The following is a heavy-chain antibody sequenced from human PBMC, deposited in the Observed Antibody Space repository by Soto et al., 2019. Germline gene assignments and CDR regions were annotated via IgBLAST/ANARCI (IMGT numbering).Heavy chain of an antibody. Sequence: ASVKVSCKASGYTFTSYYMHWVRQAPGQGLEWMGIINPSGGSTSYAQKFQGRVTMTRDTSTSTVYMELSSLRSEDTAVYYCARDLGPGITIFGKEAAFDIWGQGTMVTVSS. J-gene: IGHJ3*02. CDR2: INPSGGST. D-gene: IGHD3-3*01. CDR3: ARDLGPGITIFGKEAAFDI. CDR1: GYTFTSYY. V-gene: IGHV1-46*03.